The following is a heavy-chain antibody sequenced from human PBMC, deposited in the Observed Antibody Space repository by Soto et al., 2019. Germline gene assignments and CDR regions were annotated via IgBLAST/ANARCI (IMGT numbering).Heavy chain of an antibody. CDR3: TTDYDILTGYSKGDY. Sequence: GGSLRLSCAASGFTFSNAWMNWVRQAPGKGLEWVGRIKSKTGGGTTDYAAPVKGRFTISRADSKNTLYLQMNSLKNEDTAVYYCTTDYDILTGYSKGDYWGQGTLVTVSS. D-gene: IGHD3-9*01. V-gene: IGHV3-15*07. CDR2: IKSKTGGGTT. CDR1: GFTFSNAW. J-gene: IGHJ4*02.